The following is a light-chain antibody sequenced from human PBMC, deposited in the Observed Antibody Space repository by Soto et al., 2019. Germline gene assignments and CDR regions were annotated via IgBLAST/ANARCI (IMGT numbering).Light chain of an antibody. V-gene: IGKV3D-15*01. CDR3: QQRMES. Sequence: EIVMTQSPATLSVSPGERVTLSCRARQSVGSNLAWYQQKPGQAPRPLIYGASSRATGIPDRFSGSGSGTDFTLTISSLEPEDFAVYYCQQRMESFGQGTRLEIK. CDR1: QSVGSN. J-gene: IGKJ5*01. CDR2: GAS.